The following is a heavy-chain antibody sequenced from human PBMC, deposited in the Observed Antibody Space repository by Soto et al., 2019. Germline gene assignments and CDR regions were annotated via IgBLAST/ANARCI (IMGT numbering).Heavy chain of an antibody. J-gene: IGHJ5*02. CDR3: ARDRSPPRTDLRPGNWFDP. CDR1: GSTFTSYY. CDR2: INPSGGST. V-gene: IGHV1-46*01. Sequence: QVQLVQSGAEVKKPGASVKVSCKASGSTFTSYYMHWVRQAPGQGLEWMGIINPSGGSTSYAQKFQGRVTMTRDTSTSTVYMELSSLRSEDTAVYYCARDRSPPRTDLRPGNWFDPWGQGTLVTVSS. D-gene: IGHD4-17*01.